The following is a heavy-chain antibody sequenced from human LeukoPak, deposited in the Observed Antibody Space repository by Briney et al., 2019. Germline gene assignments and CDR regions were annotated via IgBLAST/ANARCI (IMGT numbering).Heavy chain of an antibody. D-gene: IGHD3-22*01. CDR3: ARSYYESSGYYYVRAFDI. CDR2: MNWKGGST. V-gene: IGHV3-20*04. J-gene: IGHJ3*02. CDR1: GFTFDDYG. Sequence: PGGSLTLFCTVWGFTFDDYGMRWARRAPGRGLEWVCGMNWKGGSTGYADSVKGRFTISRDNAKNSLYLQMHSLRAEDTALYYCARSYYESSGYYYVRAFDIWGQGTMVTVSS.